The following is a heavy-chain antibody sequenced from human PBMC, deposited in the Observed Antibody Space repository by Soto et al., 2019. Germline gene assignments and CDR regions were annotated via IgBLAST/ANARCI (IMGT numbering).Heavy chain of an antibody. CDR2: IYTSGST. Sequence: SETLSLTCTVSGGSFSSYYWSWIRQPAGKGLQWIGRIYTSGSTNYNPSLKSRVTMSVDTSKNQFSLKLGSVTAADTAVYYCAKHRRSGSYYYAFDIWGQGTMVTVSS. CDR3: AKHRRSGSYYYAFDI. CDR1: GGSFSSYY. D-gene: IGHD1-26*01. J-gene: IGHJ3*02. V-gene: IGHV4-4*07.